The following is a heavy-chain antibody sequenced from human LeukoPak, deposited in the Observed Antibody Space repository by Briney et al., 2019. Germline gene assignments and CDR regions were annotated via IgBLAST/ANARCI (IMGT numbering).Heavy chain of an antibody. CDR1: GFIFGDYY. CDR3: AREDYDILTGQKFDP. D-gene: IGHD3-9*01. Sequence: GGTLRLSCKASGFIFGDYYMNWIRQAPGKGLECLSYISSGTINHSNYADSVKGRFTISRDNARNSLYLQMNSLRGEDTAVYYCAREDYDILTGQKFDPWGQGTLVTVSS. V-gene: IGHV3-11*06. J-gene: IGHJ5*02. CDR2: ISSGTINHS.